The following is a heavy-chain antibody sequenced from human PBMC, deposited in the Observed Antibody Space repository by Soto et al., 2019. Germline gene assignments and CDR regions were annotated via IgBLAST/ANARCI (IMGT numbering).Heavy chain of an antibody. CDR1: GFTFSGSA. Sequence: GGSLRLSCAASGFTFSGSAMHWVRQASGKGLEWVGRIRSKANSYATAYAASVKGRFTISRDDSKNTAYLQMNSLKTEDTAVYYCTTLLGYSSGGSDAFDIWGQGTMVTVSS. D-gene: IGHD5-18*01. CDR3: TTLLGYSSGGSDAFDI. J-gene: IGHJ3*02. CDR2: IRSKANSYAT. V-gene: IGHV3-73*01.